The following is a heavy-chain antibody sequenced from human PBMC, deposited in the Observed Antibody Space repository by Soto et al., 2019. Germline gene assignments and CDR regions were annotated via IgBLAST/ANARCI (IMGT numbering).Heavy chain of an antibody. CDR1: GFTFNYV. V-gene: IGHV3-23*01. CDR3: ARDPLGIVGRGAFDI. D-gene: IGHD3-22*01. CDR2: ISGSGGNT. J-gene: IGHJ3*02. Sequence: GGSLRLSCAASGFTFNYVMSWVRQAPGKGLEWVSAISGSGGNTYYADSVKGRFTISRDNAKNPLYLQMNSLRDEDTAVYYCARDPLGIVGRGAFDIWGQGTMVTVSS.